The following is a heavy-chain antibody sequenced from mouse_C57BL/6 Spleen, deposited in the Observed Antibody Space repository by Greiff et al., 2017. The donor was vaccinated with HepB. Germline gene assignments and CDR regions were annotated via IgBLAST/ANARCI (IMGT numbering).Heavy chain of an antibody. CDR1: GFNIKDDY. Sequence: EVQLQESGAELVRPGASVKLSCTASGFNIKDDYMHWVKQRPEQGLEWIGWIDPENGDTEYASKFQGKATITADTSSNTAYLQLSSLTSEDTAVYYCTRDYDYDDWYFDVWGTGTTVTVSS. V-gene: IGHV14-4*01. CDR2: IDPENGDT. J-gene: IGHJ1*03. CDR3: TRDYDYDDWYFDV. D-gene: IGHD2-4*01.